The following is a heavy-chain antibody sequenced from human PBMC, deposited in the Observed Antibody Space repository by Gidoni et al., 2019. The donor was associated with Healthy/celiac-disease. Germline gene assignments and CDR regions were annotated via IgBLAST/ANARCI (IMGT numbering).Heavy chain of an antibody. V-gene: IGHV3-43D*03. CDR3: AKDSAPIVVVPAAPREAEGYYYGMDV. J-gene: IGHJ6*02. CDR2: ISWDGGST. CDR1: GFTFADYA. Sequence: EVQLVESGGVVVQPGGSLRLSCAASGFTFADYAMPWVRQAPGKGLEWVSLISWDGGSTYYADSVKGRFTISRDNSKNSLYLQMNSLRAEDTALYYCAKDSAPIVVVPAAPREAEGYYYGMDVWGQGTTVTVSS. D-gene: IGHD2-2*01.